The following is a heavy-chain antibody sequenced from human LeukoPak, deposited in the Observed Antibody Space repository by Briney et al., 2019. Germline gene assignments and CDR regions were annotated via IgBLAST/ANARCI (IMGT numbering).Heavy chain of an antibody. J-gene: IGHJ4*02. CDR2: ISYTGST. D-gene: IGHD2-2*01. V-gene: IGHV4-59*01. Sequence: SETLSLTCTVSRGSLSDYFWTWMRQPPGKGLEWIGHISYTGSTNYNPSLKSRVTISVDTSKRQFSLKLSSVSTADTAVYYYARARSEGVPAGILHDSWGQGTLVTVSS. CDR3: ARARSEGVPAGILHDS. CDR1: RGSLSDYF.